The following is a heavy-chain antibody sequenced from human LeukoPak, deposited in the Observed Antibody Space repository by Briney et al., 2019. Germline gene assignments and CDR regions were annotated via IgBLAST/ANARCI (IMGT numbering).Heavy chain of an antibody. J-gene: IGHJ3*02. CDR1: GFTFSSYE. Sequence: GGSLRLSCAASGFTFSSYEMHWVRQAPGKGLEWVAVISYDGSNKYYADSVKGRFTISRDNAKNSLYLQMDSLRAEDTAVYYCARRRDAFDIWGQGTMVTVSS. CDR3: ARRRDAFDI. CDR2: ISYDGSNK. V-gene: IGHV3-30*04.